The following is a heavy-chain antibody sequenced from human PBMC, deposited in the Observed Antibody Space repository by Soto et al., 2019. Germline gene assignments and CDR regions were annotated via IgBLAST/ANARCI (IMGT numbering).Heavy chain of an antibody. CDR1: GFTFDDYA. CDR2: ISWNSGSI. V-gene: IGHV3-9*01. D-gene: IGHD3-3*01. CDR3: AKALIFGVVSEFDY. J-gene: IGHJ4*02. Sequence: EVQLVESGGGLVQPGRSLRLSCAASGFTFDDYAMHWVRQAPGKGLEWVSGISWNSGSIGYADSVKGRFTISRDNAKNSLYLQMNSLRAEDTVLYYCAKALIFGVVSEFDYWGQGTLVTVSS.